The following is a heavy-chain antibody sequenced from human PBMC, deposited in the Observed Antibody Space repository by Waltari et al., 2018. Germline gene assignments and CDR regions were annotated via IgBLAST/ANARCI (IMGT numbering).Heavy chain of an antibody. Sequence: EEQLVESGGGLLQPGGSLRLSWAAPGFTSDNSGMHWVRLVPGKGLVWLARISNDGSTTNYADFVNGRFTISRDDAKNMLYLQMNSLRAEDTAVYYCARSLAGRWYLGFDCWGQGVLVTVSS. J-gene: IGHJ4*02. V-gene: IGHV3-74*02. D-gene: IGHD6-13*01. CDR2: ISNDGSTT. CDR1: GFTSDNSG. CDR3: ARSLAGRWYLGFDC.